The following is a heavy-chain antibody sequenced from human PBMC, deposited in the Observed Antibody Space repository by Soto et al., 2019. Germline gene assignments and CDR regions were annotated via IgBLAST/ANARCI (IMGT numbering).Heavy chain of an antibody. CDR1: GCSISSYY. J-gene: IGHJ6*02. D-gene: IGHD3-10*01. Sequence: SETLSLTCPVSGCSISSYYWSWIRQPPGKGLEWIGYIYYSGSTNYNPSLKSRVTISVDTSKNQFSLKLSSVTAADTAVYYCARAGMVRGVIAYYYYYGMDVWGQGTTVTVSS. CDR3: ARAGMVRGVIAYYYYYGMDV. CDR2: IYYSGST. V-gene: IGHV4-59*01.